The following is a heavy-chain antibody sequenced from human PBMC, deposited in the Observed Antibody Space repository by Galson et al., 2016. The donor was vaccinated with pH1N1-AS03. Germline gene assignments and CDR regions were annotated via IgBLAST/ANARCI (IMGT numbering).Heavy chain of an antibody. D-gene: IGHD2-2*01. CDR2: ISGSGTGT. V-gene: IGHV3-23*01. CDR3: AKRGGLPSEGMTYFDS. CDR1: GFTFSIYA. Sequence: SLRLSCAASGFTFSIYAMSWVRQAPGKGLEWVSTISGSGTGTYYADSVRGRFTISRDNSEDTLYLQMSSLRAEDTAVYHCAKRGGLPSEGMTYFDSWGQGTLVPVSS. J-gene: IGHJ4*02.